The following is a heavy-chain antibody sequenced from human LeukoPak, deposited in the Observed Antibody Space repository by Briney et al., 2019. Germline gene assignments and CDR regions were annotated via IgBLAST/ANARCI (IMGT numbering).Heavy chain of an antibody. D-gene: IGHD3-22*01. CDR3: ARDRGLYYYDSSGLGAFDI. CDR1: GFTFSSYS. V-gene: IGHV3-21*04. Sequence: AGGSLRLSCAASGFTFSSYSMNWVRQAPGKGLEWVSSISSSSSYIYYADSVKGRFTISRDNAKNSLYLQMSSLRAEDTAVYYCARDRGLYYYDSSGLGAFDIWGQGTMVTVSS. CDR2: ISSSSSYI. J-gene: IGHJ3*02.